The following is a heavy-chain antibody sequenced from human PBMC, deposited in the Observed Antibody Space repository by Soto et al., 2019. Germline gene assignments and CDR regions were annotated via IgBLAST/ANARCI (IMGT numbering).Heavy chain of an antibody. V-gene: IGHV1-18*01. CDR3: GREAGGDGRNFDL. Sequence: QVQLLQSGAEVKEPGASVKVSCKTSGYMFSSHGLYWVRQAPGQGLAWMGWISPKSGSTNDVQSLQSRLNKTKDTSKSPVYRQRGRLTSDDTAVYYCGREAGGDGRNFDLGGGGTPGTVSS. CDR2: ISPKSGST. J-gene: IGHJ2*01. D-gene: IGHD2-15*01. CDR1: GYMFSSHG.